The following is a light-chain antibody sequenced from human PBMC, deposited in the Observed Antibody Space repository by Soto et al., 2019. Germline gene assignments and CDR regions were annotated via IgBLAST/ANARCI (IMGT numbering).Light chain of an antibody. CDR2: EVN. V-gene: IGLV2-8*01. J-gene: IGLJ1*01. CDR3: ISHAGASNV. Sequence: QSALTQPPSASGSPGRSVAISCTGTSSDVGATDYVSWYQQHSGKAPKLLLYEVNKRPSGVPDRFSGSKSGNTASLTVSALQADDEADYYCISHAGASNVLGTGTKVTVL. CDR1: SSDVGATDY.